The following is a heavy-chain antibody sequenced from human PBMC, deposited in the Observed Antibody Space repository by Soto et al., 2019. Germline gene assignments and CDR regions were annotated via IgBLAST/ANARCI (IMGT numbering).Heavy chain of an antibody. Sequence: ASVKVSCKASGGTFSSYTISWVRQAPGQGLEWMGRIIPILGIANYAQKFQGRVTITADKSTSTAYMELSSLRSEDTAVYYCARQGDPKGYSGYDDWYYFDYWGQGTLVTVSS. CDR2: IIPILGIA. D-gene: IGHD5-12*01. V-gene: IGHV1-69*02. J-gene: IGHJ4*02. CDR3: ARQGDPKGYSGYDDWYYFDY. CDR1: GGTFSSYT.